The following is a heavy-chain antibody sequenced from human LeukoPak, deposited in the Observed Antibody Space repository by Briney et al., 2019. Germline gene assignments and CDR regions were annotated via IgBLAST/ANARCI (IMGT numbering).Heavy chain of an antibody. CDR2: IHHSGST. CDR1: GDSISSGNW. V-gene: IGHV4-4*02. D-gene: IGHD5-12*01. J-gene: IGHJ4*02. CDR3: ARGLVDTGRSRFDY. Sequence: SGTLSLTCAVSGDSISSGNWRSWVRQPPGKGLEWIGEIHHSGSTNYNPSLKSRVTISVDKPNNQLSLKMTSLTAADTAVYYCARGLVDTGRSRFDYWGQGTLVTVSS.